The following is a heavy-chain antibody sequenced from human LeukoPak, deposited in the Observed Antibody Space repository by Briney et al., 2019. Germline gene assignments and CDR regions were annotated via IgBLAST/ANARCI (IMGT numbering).Heavy chain of an antibody. J-gene: IGHJ4*02. CDR3: AKVVTSGSYYYFDF. Sequence: QAGESLTLSCAASGFTLSSYAMSWVRQAPGKGQEWVSAIRNSGSDTYYPDSVRGRFTISRDNSKNTLSLQMNSLRAEDTAIYYCAKVVTSGSYYYFDFWGQGTLVTVSS. CDR1: GFTLSSYA. V-gene: IGHV3-23*01. CDR2: IRNSGSDT. D-gene: IGHD1-26*01.